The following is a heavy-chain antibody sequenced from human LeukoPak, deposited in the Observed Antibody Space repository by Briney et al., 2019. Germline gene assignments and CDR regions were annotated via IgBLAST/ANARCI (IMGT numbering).Heavy chain of an antibody. CDR1: GFDVKSHD. V-gene: IGHV3-13*01. J-gene: IGHJ4*02. CDR3: AREDHFSGSYPYSDY. CDR2: IESPRDI. D-gene: IGHD1-26*01. Sequence: PGGSLRLSCAAPGFDVKSHDIHWVHQPIGKGLEWVSSIESPRDIYYAGSVKGRFTISREDAENSVYLQMNNLRVEDTAIYYCAREDHFSGSYPYSDYWGQGTLVTVSS.